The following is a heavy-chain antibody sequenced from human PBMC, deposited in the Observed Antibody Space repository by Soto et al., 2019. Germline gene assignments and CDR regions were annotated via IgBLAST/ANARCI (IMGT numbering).Heavy chain of an antibody. CDR3: ARAKTTMIGPENY. CDR1: GDSVNSGTYY. CDR2: IYNSGTT. V-gene: IGHV4-61*01. Sequence: PSETLSLTCTVSGDSVNSGTYYWSWIRQPPGKGLEWIGYIYNSGTTKYNPSLKSRVTTSVDTSNNQFSLNLSSVTAADTAVYFCARAKTTMIGPENYWGQGTPVTVSS. D-gene: IGHD3-22*01. J-gene: IGHJ4*02.